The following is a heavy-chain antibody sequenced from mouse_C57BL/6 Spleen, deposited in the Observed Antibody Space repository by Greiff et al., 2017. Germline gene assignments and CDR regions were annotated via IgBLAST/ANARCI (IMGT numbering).Heavy chain of an antibody. J-gene: IGHJ1*03. Sequence: VKLVESGPELVKPGASVKISCKASGYAFSSSWMNWVKQRPGKGLEWIGRIYPGDGDTNYNGKFKGKATLTADKSSSTAYMQLSSLTSEDSAVYFCDYGSSYGYFDVWGTGTTVTVSS. CDR3: DYGSSYGYFDV. D-gene: IGHD1-1*01. CDR2: IYPGDGDT. V-gene: IGHV1-82*01. CDR1: GYAFSSSW.